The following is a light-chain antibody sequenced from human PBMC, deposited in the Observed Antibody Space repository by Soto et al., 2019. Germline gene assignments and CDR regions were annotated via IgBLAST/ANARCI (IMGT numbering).Light chain of an antibody. V-gene: IGKV3-15*01. Sequence: EIVMTQSPDTLSVSPGERATLSCRASQSVSSNLAWYQQKPGQAPRLLIYGASTRAIGIPARFSGSGSGTEFTLTIRSLQSEDFAVYYCQQYNNWLITFGQGTRLEIK. J-gene: IGKJ5*01. CDR3: QQYNNWLIT. CDR1: QSVSSN. CDR2: GAS.